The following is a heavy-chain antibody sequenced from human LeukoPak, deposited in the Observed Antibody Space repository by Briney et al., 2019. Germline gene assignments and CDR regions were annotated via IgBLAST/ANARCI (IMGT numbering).Heavy chain of an antibody. D-gene: IGHD3-3*01. CDR3: ARESSPLTIFGVVIPSPYYYYGMDV. CDR1: GYTFTGYY. V-gene: IGHV1-2*06. Sequence: GASVKVSCKASGYTFTGYYMHWVRQAPGQGLEWMGRINPNSGDTNYAQKFQGRVTMTRDTSISTAYMELSRLRSDDTAVYYCARESSPLTIFGVVIPSPYYYYGMDVWGQGTTVTVSS. J-gene: IGHJ6*02. CDR2: INPNSGDT.